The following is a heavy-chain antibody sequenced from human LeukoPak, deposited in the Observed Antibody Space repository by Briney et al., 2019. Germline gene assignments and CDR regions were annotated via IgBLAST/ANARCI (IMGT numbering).Heavy chain of an antibody. CDR1: GGTFSSYE. CDR2: IISMFGTA. J-gene: IGHJ4*02. Sequence: SVKVSCKASGGTFSSYEISWVRQAPGQGLEWMGGIISMFGTAKYAQKFQGRVTITADKSTSTAYMELSSLRSEDTAVYYCASGTTDIVVVPATLRNYYFDYWGQGTLVTVSS. D-gene: IGHD2-2*01. V-gene: IGHV1-69*06. CDR3: ASGTTDIVVVPATLRNYYFDY.